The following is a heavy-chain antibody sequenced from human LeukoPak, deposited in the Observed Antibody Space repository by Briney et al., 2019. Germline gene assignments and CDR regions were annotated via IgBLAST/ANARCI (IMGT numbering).Heavy chain of an antibody. J-gene: IGHJ4*02. V-gene: IGHV4-39*01. CDR3: ARLVGIAAHHFDY. Sequence: SETLSLTCTVSGGSISSSSYYWGWIRQPPGKGLEWIGSIYYSGSTYYNPSLKSRVTISVDTSKNQFSLKLSSVTAADTAVYYCARLVGIAAHHFDYWGQGTLVTVSS. D-gene: IGHD6-25*01. CDR1: GGSISSSSYY. CDR2: IYYSGST.